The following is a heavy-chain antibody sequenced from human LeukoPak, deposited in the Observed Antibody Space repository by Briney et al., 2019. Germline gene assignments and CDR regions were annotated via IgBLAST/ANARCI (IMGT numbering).Heavy chain of an antibody. J-gene: IGHJ4*02. CDR2: ISGSGGST. Sequence: GGSLRLSCAVSGFTFSSYAMSWVRQAPGKGLEWFSAISGSGGSTYYADSVKGRFTISRDNSKNTLYLQMNSLRAEDTAVYYCAKGRYCSSTSCYEAGGDYWGQGTLVTVSS. V-gene: IGHV3-23*01. D-gene: IGHD2-2*01. CDR3: AKGRYCSSTSCYEAGGDY. CDR1: GFTFSSYA.